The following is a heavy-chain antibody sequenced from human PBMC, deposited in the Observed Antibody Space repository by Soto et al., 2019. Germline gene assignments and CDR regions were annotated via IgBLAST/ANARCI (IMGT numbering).Heavy chain of an antibody. D-gene: IGHD1-1*01. CDR1: GFTFSSHW. Sequence: EVQLVESGGGLVQPGGSLGLSCAASGFTFSSHWMSWVRQAPGKGLECVANIRQDGREEQYSDSVKGRFTLSRDNAKNSLYLQMTRQKVEDTAVYDCAKSEGYSFDIRGQGIMVTVSS. CDR2: IRQDGREE. CDR3: AKSEGYSFDI. V-gene: IGHV3-7*01. J-gene: IGHJ3*02.